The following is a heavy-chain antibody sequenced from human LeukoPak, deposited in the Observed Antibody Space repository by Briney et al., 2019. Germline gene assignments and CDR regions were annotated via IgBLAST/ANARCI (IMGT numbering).Heavy chain of an antibody. Sequence: SETLSLTCTVSGGSISSSSYYWDWIRQSPGKGLEWIGNIYSGGSTYYTPSLKSRVTISVDTSKNQFSPKLGSVTAADTAIYFCARHSRSGSGGYENAFDIWGQGTMVTVSS. V-gene: IGHV4-39*01. CDR1: GGSISSSSYY. J-gene: IGHJ3*02. CDR2: IYSGGST. CDR3: ARHSRSGSGGYENAFDI. D-gene: IGHD5-12*01.